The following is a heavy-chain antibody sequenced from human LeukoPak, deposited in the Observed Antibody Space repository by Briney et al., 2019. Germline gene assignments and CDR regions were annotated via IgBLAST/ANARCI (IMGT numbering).Heavy chain of an antibody. Sequence: GGSLRLSCVASGFTFSNFWMSWVRQAPGRGLEWVANIKQAGNEKYYMDSVKGRFTISRDNAKNSVFLQMNSLRAEDTAVYYCARDCCSGVTCYSGYWGQGTLVTVSS. D-gene: IGHD2-15*01. CDR2: IKQAGNEK. V-gene: IGHV3-7*05. CDR1: GFTFSNFW. J-gene: IGHJ4*02. CDR3: ARDCCSGVTCYSGY.